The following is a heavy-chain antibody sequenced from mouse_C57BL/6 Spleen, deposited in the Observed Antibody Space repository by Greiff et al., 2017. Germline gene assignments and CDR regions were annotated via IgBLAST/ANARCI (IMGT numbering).Heavy chain of an antibody. V-gene: IGHV1-66*01. Sequence: VQLQQSGPELVKPGASVKISCKASGYSFTSYYIHWVKQRPGQGLEWIGWIYPGSGNTKYNEKFKGKATLTADKSSSTAYMQLSSLTSEDSAVYYCARSYDYGAMDYWGQGTSVTVSS. J-gene: IGHJ4*01. CDR2: IYPGSGNT. CDR3: ARSYDYGAMDY. D-gene: IGHD2-4*01. CDR1: GYSFTSYY.